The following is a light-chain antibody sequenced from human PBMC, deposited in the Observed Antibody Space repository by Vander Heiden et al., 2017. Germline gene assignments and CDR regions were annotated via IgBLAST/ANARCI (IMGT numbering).Light chain of an antibody. CDR3: QTYDNNLGGSVV. CDR2: GNR. V-gene: IGLV1-40*01. CDR1: RSKSGAGYD. Sequence: QSVLTQPPSVSAAPVQRVTISCTVSRSKSGAGYDVHWYQQLPGTAPKLVIYGNRNRPSGVPDRFSGSKSGTSASLATTGLQAEDEAYYYCQTYDNNLGGSVVFGGGTKLTVL. J-gene: IGLJ2*01.